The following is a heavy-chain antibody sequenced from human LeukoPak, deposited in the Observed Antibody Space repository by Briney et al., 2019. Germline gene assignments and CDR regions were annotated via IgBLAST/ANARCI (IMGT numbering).Heavy chain of an antibody. Sequence: SETLSLTCAVYGGSFSGYYWSRIRGPPGKGLEWIGEINHSGSTNYNPSLKSRVTISVDTSKNQFSLKLSSVTAADTAVYYCAGQVAGDYWGQGTLVTVSS. J-gene: IGHJ4*02. V-gene: IGHV4-34*01. CDR2: INHSGST. CDR1: GGSFSGYY. D-gene: IGHD5-12*01. CDR3: AGQVAGDY.